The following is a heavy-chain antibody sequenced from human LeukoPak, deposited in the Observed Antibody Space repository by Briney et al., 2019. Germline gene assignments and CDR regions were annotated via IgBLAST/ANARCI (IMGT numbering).Heavy chain of an antibody. Sequence: GRSLRLSSAASGFTFSNHGMHWVRQAPRKGLEWVAVIWYDGSNKYYADSVKGRFTISRDDSKNTLYLQMNRLRAEDTAVYYCARDLALYSDRWYERCVFDYGGEGTLITVSA. CDR1: GFTFSNHG. CDR3: ARDLALYSDRWYERCVFDY. D-gene: IGHD6-13*01. J-gene: IGHJ4*02. CDR2: IWYDGSNK. V-gene: IGHV3-33*01.